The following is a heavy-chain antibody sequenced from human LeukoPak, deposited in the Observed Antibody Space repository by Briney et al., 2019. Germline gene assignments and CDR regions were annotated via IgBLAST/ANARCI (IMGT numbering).Heavy chain of an antibody. CDR3: AKSRGSGSKMARGVNFDY. CDR2: ISDGGSIT. Sequence: GGSLRLSCAASGFTFSSSAMSWVRQAPGKGLEWVSTISDGGSITYYADSVKGRFTISRDNSKNTLLLQMNSLRAEDTAVYYCAKSRGSGSKMARGVNFDYWGQGTLVTVSS. CDR1: GFTFSSSA. D-gene: IGHD3-10*01. V-gene: IGHV3-23*01. J-gene: IGHJ4*02.